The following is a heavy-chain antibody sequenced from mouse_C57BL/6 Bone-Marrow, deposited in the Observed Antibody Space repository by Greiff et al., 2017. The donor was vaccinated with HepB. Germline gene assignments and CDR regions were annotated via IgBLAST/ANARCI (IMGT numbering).Heavy chain of an antibody. CDR2: INPNNGGT. V-gene: IGHV1-26*01. Sequence: EVQLQQSGPELVKPGASVKISCKASGYTFTDYYMNWVKQSHGKSLEWIGDINPNNGGTSYNQKFKGKATLTVDKSSSTAYMELRSLTSEDSAVYYCGYYGSSVDLYFDYWGQGTTLTVSS. CDR1: GYTFTDYY. CDR3: GYYGSSVDLYFDY. D-gene: IGHD1-1*01. J-gene: IGHJ2*01.